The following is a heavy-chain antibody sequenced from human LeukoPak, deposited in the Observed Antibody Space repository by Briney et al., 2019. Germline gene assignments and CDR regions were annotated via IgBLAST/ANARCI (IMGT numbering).Heavy chain of an antibody. CDR1: GGSISSYY. D-gene: IGHD6-13*01. J-gene: IGHJ5*02. V-gene: IGHV4-34*01. Sequence: SETLSLTCTVSGGSISSYYWSWIRQPPGKGLEWIGEINHSGSTNYNPSLKSRVTISVDTSKNQFSLKLSSVTAADTAVYYCARGRPRSSSWSGWFDPWGQGTLVTVSS. CDR3: ARGRPRSSSWSGWFDP. CDR2: INHSGST.